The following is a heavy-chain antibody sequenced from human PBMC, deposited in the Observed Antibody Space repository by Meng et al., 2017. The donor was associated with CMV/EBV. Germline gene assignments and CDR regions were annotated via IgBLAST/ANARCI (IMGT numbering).Heavy chain of an antibody. V-gene: IGHV4-39*02. CDR1: GGSISSSSYY. D-gene: IGHD2-2*01. CDR3: AREEYCSSTSCSPQFGYYYYYGMDV. J-gene: IGHJ6*02. Sequence: SETLSLTCTVSGGSISSSSYYWGWIRQPPGKGLEWIGSIYYSGSTYYNPSLKSRVTISVDTSKNQFSLKLSSVTAADTAVYYCAREEYCSSTSCSPQFGYYYYYGMDVWGQGTTVTVSS. CDR2: IYYSGST.